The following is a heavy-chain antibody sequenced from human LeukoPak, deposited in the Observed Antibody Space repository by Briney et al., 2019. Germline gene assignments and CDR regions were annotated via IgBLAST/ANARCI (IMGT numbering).Heavy chain of an antibody. J-gene: IGHJ6*03. Sequence: SQTLSLTCTVSGGSISSGYYYWSWLRQHPGEGLEWVGYISYSGSTYYNPSLTSRLTISVDTSKNQFSLRLISVTAADTAVYYCARSEPVYYYYMDVWGKGTTVTVSS. CDR3: ARSEPVYYYYMDV. V-gene: IGHV4-31*03. CDR1: GGSISSGYYY. CDR2: ISYSGST.